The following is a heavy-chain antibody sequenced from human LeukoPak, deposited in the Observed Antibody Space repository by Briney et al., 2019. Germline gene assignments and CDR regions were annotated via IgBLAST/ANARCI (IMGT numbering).Heavy chain of an antibody. CDR2: ITGNGGTI. D-gene: IGHD3-22*01. CDR3: VRESGSYYFDY. J-gene: IGHJ4*02. CDR1: GFSFDDYA. V-gene: IGHV3-9*03. Sequence: AGGSLRLSCAASGFSFDDYAMHWVRQAPGKGLEWVSGITGNGGTIAYADSVKGRFTVSRDNAKSSLYLKMSSLRAEEMDLYYCVRESGSYYFDYWGQGTLVTVSS.